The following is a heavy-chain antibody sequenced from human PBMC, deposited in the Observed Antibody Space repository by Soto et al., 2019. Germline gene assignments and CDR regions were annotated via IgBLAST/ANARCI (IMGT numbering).Heavy chain of an antibody. CDR2: ISSSSSYI. CDR3: ASSRWDRATTMVPPFDY. D-gene: IGHD3-10*01. CDR1: GFTFSTYS. V-gene: IGHV3-21*01. Sequence: PGGSLRLSCAASGFTFSTYSMNWVRQAPGKGLEWVSSISSSSSYIYYGDSVKGRFTISRDNAKNSLYLHMTSLRAEDTAVYYCASSRWDRATTMVPPFDYWGQGTLVTVSS. J-gene: IGHJ4*02.